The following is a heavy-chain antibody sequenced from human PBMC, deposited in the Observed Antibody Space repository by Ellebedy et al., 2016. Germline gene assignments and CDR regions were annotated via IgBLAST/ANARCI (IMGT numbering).Heavy chain of an antibody. Sequence: ASVKVSCXASGYTFTSYDINWVRQATGQGLEWMGWMNPNSGNTGYAQKFQGRVTMTRNTSISTAYMELSSLRSEDTAVYYCARTGYCSSTSCYLHYYYYYYMDVWGKGTTVTVSS. J-gene: IGHJ6*03. V-gene: IGHV1-8*01. D-gene: IGHD2-2*01. CDR1: GYTFTSYD. CDR3: ARTGYCSSTSCYLHYYYYYYMDV. CDR2: MNPNSGNT.